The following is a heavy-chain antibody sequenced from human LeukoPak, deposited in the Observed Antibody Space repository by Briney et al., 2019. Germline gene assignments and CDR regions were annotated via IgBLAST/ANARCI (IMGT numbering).Heavy chain of an antibody. J-gene: IGHJ6*03. V-gene: IGHV4-39*07. CDR3: ARAVGSGSFQTYYYYMDV. CDR1: GGSISSYY. Sequence: PSETLSLTCTVSGGSISSYYWGWIRQPPGKGLEWIGNIFYSGSTYYSPSLRSRVTISLDTSRNQFSLKLNSVTAADTAVYYCARAVGSGSFQTYYYYMDVWGKGTTVTISS. CDR2: IFYSGST. D-gene: IGHD3-10*01.